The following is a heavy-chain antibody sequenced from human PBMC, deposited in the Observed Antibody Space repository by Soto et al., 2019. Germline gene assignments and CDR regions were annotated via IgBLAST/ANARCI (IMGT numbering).Heavy chain of an antibody. CDR1: GYTFTSYG. J-gene: IGHJ6*02. CDR2: ISAYNGNT. V-gene: IGHV1-18*01. D-gene: IGHD2-2*01. CDR3: ARAASVVPAANYYGMDV. Sequence: ASVKVSCKASGYTFTSYGISWVRQAPGQGLEWMGWISAYNGNTNYAQKLQGRVTMTTDTSTSTAYMELRSLRSDDTAVYYCARAASVVPAANYYGMDVWGQGTTVTVSS.